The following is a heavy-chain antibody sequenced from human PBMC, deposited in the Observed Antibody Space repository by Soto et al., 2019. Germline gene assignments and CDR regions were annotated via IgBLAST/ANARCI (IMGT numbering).Heavy chain of an antibody. CDR2: IIPIFGTA. Sequence: QVQLVQSGAEVKKPGSSVKVSCKASGGTFSSYAISWVRQAHGQGLEWMGVIIPIFGTANYAQKFQGRVTITADESTSTAYMELSSLRSEDTAVYYCARDYYDSSGYYYYYYGMDVWGQGTTVTVSS. J-gene: IGHJ6*02. CDR3: ARDYYDSSGYYYYYYGMDV. D-gene: IGHD3-22*01. V-gene: IGHV1-69*01. CDR1: GGTFSSYA.